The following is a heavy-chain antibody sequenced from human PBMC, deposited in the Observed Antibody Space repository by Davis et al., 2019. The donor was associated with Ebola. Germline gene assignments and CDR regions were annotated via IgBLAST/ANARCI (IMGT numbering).Heavy chain of an antibody. D-gene: IGHD2-8*02. Sequence: ASVNVSCKASRYTFTSYDINWVRQATGQGLEWMGWMNPNSGNTRYAQKFQGRVTMTRNTSISTASMELSSLRSEDTAVYYCAGVGYCTGGVCYQDLGVWGQGTTVTVSS. J-gene: IGHJ6*02. CDR3: AGVGYCTGGVCYQDLGV. V-gene: IGHV1-8*01. CDR1: RYTFTSYD. CDR2: MNPNSGNT.